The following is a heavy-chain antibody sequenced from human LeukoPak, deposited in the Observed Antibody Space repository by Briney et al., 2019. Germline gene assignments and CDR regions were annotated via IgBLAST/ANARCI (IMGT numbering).Heavy chain of an antibody. D-gene: IGHD3-10*01. Sequence: PGGSLRLSCAASGFTFSSNWMHWVRQAPGKGLVWVSFISSSSSYIYYADSVKGRFTISRDNAKNSLYLQMNSLRAEDTAVYYCARGYYYGSGSYYDYWGQGTLITVSS. V-gene: IGHV3-21*01. CDR2: ISSSSSYI. J-gene: IGHJ4*02. CDR1: GFTFSSNW. CDR3: ARGYYYGSGSYYDY.